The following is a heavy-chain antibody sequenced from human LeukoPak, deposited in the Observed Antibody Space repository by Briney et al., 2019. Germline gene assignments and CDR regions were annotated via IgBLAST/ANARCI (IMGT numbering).Heavy chain of an antibody. CDR1: GFTFSSYW. CDR2: INSDGSST. Sequence: GSLRLSCAASGFTFSSYWMHWVRQAPGKGLVWVSRINSDGSSTSYADSVKGRFTISRDNAKNTLYLQMNSLRAEDTAVYYCARTYYDSSGYSFDYWGQGTLVTVSS. D-gene: IGHD3-22*01. CDR3: ARTYYDSSGYSFDY. V-gene: IGHV3-74*01. J-gene: IGHJ4*02.